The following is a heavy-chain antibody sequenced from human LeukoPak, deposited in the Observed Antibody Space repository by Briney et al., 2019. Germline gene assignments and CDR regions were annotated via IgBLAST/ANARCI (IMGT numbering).Heavy chain of an antibody. Sequence: PGGPLRLSCAASGFTFSSYSMNWVRQAPGKGLEWVSSISSSSSYIYYADSVKGRFTISRDNAKSSLYLQMNSLRAEDTAVYYCATLPNVWGSFPFDYWGQGTLVTVSS. J-gene: IGHJ4*02. CDR1: GFTFSSYS. V-gene: IGHV3-21*01. CDR2: ISSSSSYI. CDR3: ATLPNVWGSFPFDY. D-gene: IGHD3-16*01.